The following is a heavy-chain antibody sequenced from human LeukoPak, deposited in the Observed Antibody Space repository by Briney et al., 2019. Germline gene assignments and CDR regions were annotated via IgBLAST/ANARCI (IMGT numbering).Heavy chain of an antibody. D-gene: IGHD1-26*01. Sequence: SETLSLTCTVSGGSISSGSYYWGWIRQPPGKELEWIGSVSYSGNTYYNPSLKSRVTISVDTAKTQISLRVSSVTAADTAVYYCARHGGSYTDYFDYWGQGTLVTVSS. J-gene: IGHJ4*02. CDR3: ARHGGSYTDYFDY. CDR1: GGSISSGSYY. V-gene: IGHV4-39*01. CDR2: VSYSGNT.